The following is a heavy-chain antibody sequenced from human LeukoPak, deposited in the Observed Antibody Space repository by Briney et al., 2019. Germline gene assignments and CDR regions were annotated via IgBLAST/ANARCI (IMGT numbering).Heavy chain of an antibody. Sequence: TPSETLSLTCAVYGGSFRGYYWSWIRRTPGKGLEWIGEIYHSGSTNYSPSLKSRVAISLDTSKNHFSLNLSSVTAADTAVYYCARFLWSDNMWGQGTLVTVSS. V-gene: IGHV4-34*01. CDR3: ARFLWSDNM. CDR1: GGSFRGYY. J-gene: IGHJ4*02. D-gene: IGHD3-10*01. CDR2: IYHSGST.